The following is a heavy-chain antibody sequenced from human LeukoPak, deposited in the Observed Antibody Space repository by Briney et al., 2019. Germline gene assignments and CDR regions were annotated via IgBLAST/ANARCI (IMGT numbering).Heavy chain of an antibody. D-gene: IGHD5-18*01. J-gene: IGHJ4*02. CDR2: IYYSGST. CDR1: GGSISSSSYY. V-gene: IGHV4-39*07. CDR3: ARVRGYSYGYFDY. Sequence: PSETLSLTCTVSGGSISSSSYYWGWIRLPPGKGLEWIGSIYYSGSTYYNPSLKSRVTISVGTSKNQFSLKLSSVTAADTAVYYCARVRGYSYGYFDYWGQGTLVTVSS.